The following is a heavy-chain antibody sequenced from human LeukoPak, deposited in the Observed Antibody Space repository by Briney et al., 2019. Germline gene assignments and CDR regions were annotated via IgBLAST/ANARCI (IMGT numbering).Heavy chain of an antibody. CDR1: GFTFSSYW. V-gene: IGHV3-74*01. CDR2: INPDGRST. Sequence: GGSLRLSCAASGFTFSSYWMHWFRQAPGKGLVWVSRINPDGRSTSYADSVKGRFTISRDNAQSTLYLQMNSLGAGDTAVYYCARDRSGGTSEYYSDTSGFSTFDQWGQGTLVTVSS. J-gene: IGHJ4*02. CDR3: ARDRSGGTSEYYSDTSGFSTFDQ. D-gene: IGHD3-22*01.